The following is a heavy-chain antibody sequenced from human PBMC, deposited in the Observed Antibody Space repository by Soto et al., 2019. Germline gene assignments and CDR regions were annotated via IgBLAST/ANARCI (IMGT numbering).Heavy chain of an antibody. CDR3: ARGPLVVLNYFES. Sequence: QVQLVQSGTEVKKPGSSVKVSCKASGGTFRNYPINWVRQAPGQGLEWMGSIFPLTDIPDYEQNFQARLTXXXYXXTSTAYMELSSLTSDDTAMYFCARGPLVVLNYFESWGQGTLVTVSS. V-gene: IGHV1-69*02. J-gene: IGHJ4*02. CDR1: GGTFRNYP. CDR2: IFPLTDIP.